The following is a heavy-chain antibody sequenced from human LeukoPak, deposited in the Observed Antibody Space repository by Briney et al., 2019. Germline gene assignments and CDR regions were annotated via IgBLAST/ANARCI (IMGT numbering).Heavy chain of an antibody. CDR1: GFTFRDYY. CDR2: ISSSGSTI. CDR3: ARVRSGYYYYMDV. Sequence: GGSLRLSCAASGFTFRDYYMSWIRQAPGKGLEWVSYISSSGSTIYYADSVKGRFTISRDNAKNSLYLQMNSLRAEDTAVYYCARVRSGYYYYMDVWGKGTTVTVSS. V-gene: IGHV3-11*01. D-gene: IGHD6-19*01. J-gene: IGHJ6*03.